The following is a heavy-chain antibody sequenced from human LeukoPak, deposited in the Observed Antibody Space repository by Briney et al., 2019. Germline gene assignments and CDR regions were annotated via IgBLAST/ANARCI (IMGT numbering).Heavy chain of an antibody. CDR3: AGGVYSGSLDY. CDR2: ISGSGGST. J-gene: IGHJ4*02. Sequence: GGSLRLSCAASGFTFSSYAMSWVRQAPGKGLEWVSVISGSGGSTYYADFVKGRFTISRDNSKNTLYLQMNSLRAEDTAVYYCAGGVYSGSLDYWGQGTLVTVSS. V-gene: IGHV3-23*01. D-gene: IGHD2-8*01. CDR1: GFTFSSYA.